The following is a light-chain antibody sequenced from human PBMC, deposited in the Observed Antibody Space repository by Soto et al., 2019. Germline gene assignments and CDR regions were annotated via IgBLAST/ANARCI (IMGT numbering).Light chain of an antibody. V-gene: IGKV1-39*01. J-gene: IGKJ1*01. CDR3: QQSYSTIT. CDR1: QSISSY. CDR2: AAS. Sequence: IQLTQSPSSLSASVGDRVSITCRASQSISSYLNWYQQKPGKAPKLLIYAASSLQSGVPSRFSGSGSGTDFTLTISSLQPEDFATYYCQQSYSTITFGQGTKVDI.